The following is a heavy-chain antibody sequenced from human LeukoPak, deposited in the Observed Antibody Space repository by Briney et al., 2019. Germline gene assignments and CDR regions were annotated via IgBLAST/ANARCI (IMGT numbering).Heavy chain of an antibody. CDR3: AREIRYCSSTSCYGGYGMDV. CDR2: IYHSGST. Sequence: SETLSLTCAVSGYSISSGYYWGWIRQPPGKGLEWIGSIYHSGSTYYNPSLKSRVPISVDTSKNQFSLNLSSVTAADTAVYYCAREIRYCSSTSCYGGYGMDVWGKGTTVTVSS. CDR1: GYSISSGYY. D-gene: IGHD2-2*01. J-gene: IGHJ6*04. V-gene: IGHV4-38-2*01.